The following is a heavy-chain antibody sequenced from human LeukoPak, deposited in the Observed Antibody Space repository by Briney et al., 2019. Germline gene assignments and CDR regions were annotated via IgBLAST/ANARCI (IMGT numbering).Heavy chain of an antibody. V-gene: IGHV3-33*08. CDR2: IWYDGSNK. CDR1: GFTFSSYE. CDR3: AREKASAFAVRGFDI. Sequence: PGGSLRLSCAASGFTFSSYEMNWVRQAPGKGLEWVAVIWYDGSNKYFADSVKGRFTISRDNSKNTLYLQMNSLRAEDTAVYYCAREKASAFAVRGFDIWGQGTMVTVSS. J-gene: IGHJ3*02.